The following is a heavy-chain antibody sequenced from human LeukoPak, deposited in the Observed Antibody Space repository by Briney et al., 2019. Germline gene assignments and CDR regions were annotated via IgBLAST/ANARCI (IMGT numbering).Heavy chain of an antibody. Sequence: SETLSLTCAVSGYSVSGGYYWAWIRQPPGKGLEWIGSIYHSGSTYYNPSLKSRVTISVDTSKNQFSLRLSSVTAADTAIYYCARDRRNSAYYYDRGGYYVEYWGQGTLVTVSS. CDR3: ARDRRNSAYYYDRGGYYVEY. CDR1: GYSVSGGYY. V-gene: IGHV4-38-2*02. CDR2: IYHSGST. J-gene: IGHJ4*02. D-gene: IGHD3-22*01.